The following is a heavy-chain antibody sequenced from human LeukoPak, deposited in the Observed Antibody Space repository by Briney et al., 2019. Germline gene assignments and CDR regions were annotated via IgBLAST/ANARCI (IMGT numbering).Heavy chain of an antibody. J-gene: IGHJ4*02. D-gene: IGHD3-22*01. Sequence: GRSLRLSSAASGFTFSSYGMHWVRQAPGKGLEWVAVISYDGSNKYYADSVKGRFTISRDNSKNTLYLQMNSLRAEDTAVYYCAKDRDYYDSSSYYYFDYWGQGTLVTVSS. CDR2: ISYDGSNK. V-gene: IGHV3-30*18. CDR3: AKDRDYYDSSSYYYFDY. CDR1: GFTFSSYG.